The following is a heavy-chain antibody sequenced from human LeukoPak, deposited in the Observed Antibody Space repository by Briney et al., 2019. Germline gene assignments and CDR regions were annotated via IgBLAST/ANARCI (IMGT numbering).Heavy chain of an antibody. D-gene: IGHD2-8*01. CDR3: ARDKIGYCTNGVCYTGVYFDY. CDR1: GFTFSSYE. V-gene: IGHV3-66*02. CDR2: INSGGST. J-gene: IGHJ4*02. Sequence: PGGSLRLSCAASGFTFSSYEMNWVRQAPGKGLEWVSTINSGGSTYYADSVKGRFTISRDNSKNTLYLQMNSLRAEDTAVYYCARDKIGYCTNGVCYTGVYFDYWGQGTLVTVSS.